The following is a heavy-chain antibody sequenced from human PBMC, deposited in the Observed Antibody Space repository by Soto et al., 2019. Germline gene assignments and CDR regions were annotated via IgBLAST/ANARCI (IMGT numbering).Heavy chain of an antibody. CDR1: GGTFSSYT. Sequence: ASVKVSCKASGGTFSSYTISWVRQAPGQRLEWMGWINAGNGNTKYSQKFQGRVTITRDTSASTAYMELSSLRSEDTAVYYCARDYVPFPGPLLWFGELPNWFDPWGQGTLVTVSS. J-gene: IGHJ5*02. CDR3: ARDYVPFPGPLLWFGELPNWFDP. D-gene: IGHD3-10*01. CDR2: INAGNGNT. V-gene: IGHV1-3*01.